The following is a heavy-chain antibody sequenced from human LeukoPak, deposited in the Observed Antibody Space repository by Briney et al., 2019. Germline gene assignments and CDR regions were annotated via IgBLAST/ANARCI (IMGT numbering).Heavy chain of an antibody. CDR3: ARHTSRWDELNLKYYAMDV. CDR1: GYTFSNYW. CDR2: IYPGDSDT. V-gene: IGHV5-51*01. Sequence: PGESLKISCKASGYTFSNYWIGWVRQMPGKGLEWMGIIYPGDSDTRYSPSFQGQVTISADKSISTAYLQWSSLKASDTAMYYCARHTSRWDELNLKYYAMDVWGQGTTVTVSS. D-gene: IGHD4-23*01. J-gene: IGHJ6*02.